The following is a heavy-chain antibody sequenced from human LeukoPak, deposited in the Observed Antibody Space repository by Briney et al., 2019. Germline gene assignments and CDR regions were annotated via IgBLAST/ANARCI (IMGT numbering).Heavy chain of an antibody. Sequence: KPSETLSLTCTVSGGSISSYYWSWIRQPAGKGLEWIGRIYTSGSTNYNPSLKSRVTMSVDTSRNQFSLKLSSVTAADTAVYYCARTGFWYYYDSSGYGTYGMDVWGQGTTVTVSS. CDR2: IYTSGST. D-gene: IGHD3-22*01. J-gene: IGHJ6*02. V-gene: IGHV4-4*07. CDR1: GGSISSYY. CDR3: ARTGFWYYYDSSGYGTYGMDV.